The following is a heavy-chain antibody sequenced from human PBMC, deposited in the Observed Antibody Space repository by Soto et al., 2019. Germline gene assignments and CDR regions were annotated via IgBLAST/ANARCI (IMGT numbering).Heavy chain of an antibody. CDR1: GSSINSSGYY. CDR3: ARLPSRHLVDY. V-gene: IGHV4-39*01. CDR2: MFYGVST. J-gene: IGHJ4*02. Sequence: KPSETLSLTCTVSGSSINSSGYYWGWIRQPPGKGLEWIGSMFYGVSTYYNPSLKSRVTVSVDTSKNQFSLNLRSVTAADTAVYYCARLPSRHLVDYWGQGTLVTVSP. D-gene: IGHD3-3*02.